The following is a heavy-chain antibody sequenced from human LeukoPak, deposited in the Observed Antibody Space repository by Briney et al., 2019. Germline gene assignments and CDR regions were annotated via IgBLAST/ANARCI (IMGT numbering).Heavy chain of an antibody. J-gene: IGHJ4*02. D-gene: IGHD5/OR15-5a*01. CDR2: ISGSGGST. V-gene: IGHV3-23*01. Sequence: QPGGSRRLSFAASEFTFRSYWMHWVRQVSGKGLEWVSAISGSGGSTYYADSVKGRFTISRDNSKNTLYLQMNSLRAEDTAVYYCAKEGQGVVSVPDYWGQGTLVTVSS. CDR3: AKEGQGVVSVPDY. CDR1: EFTFRSYW.